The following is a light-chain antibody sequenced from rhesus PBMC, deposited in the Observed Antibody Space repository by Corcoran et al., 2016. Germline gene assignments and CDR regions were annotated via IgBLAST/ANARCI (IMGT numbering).Light chain of an antibody. Sequence: QAAPTQSPSASGSPGQSVTISCTGTSRDIGGYNRVSWYQQHPGKAPKLMIYEVSKRPSGVSDRLSGSKSGNTASLTISGLQAEDESDYYCSSYAGSSTYIFGAGTRLTVL. J-gene: IGLJ1*01. CDR2: EVS. CDR1: SRDIGGYNR. V-gene: IGLV2-13*03. CDR3: SSYAGSSTYI.